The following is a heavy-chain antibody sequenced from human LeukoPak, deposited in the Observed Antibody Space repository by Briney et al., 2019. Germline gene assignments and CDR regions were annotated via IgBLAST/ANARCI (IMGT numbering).Heavy chain of an antibody. D-gene: IGHD7-27*01. CDR2: ISGSAGDT. Sequence: PGGSLRLSCAASGFTFITHPMSWVRQSPGKGLEWVSAISGSAGDTKYADSVRGRFTISRDNSKNRLFLHMNSLRDEDTAAYYCAKDMLGTGNFDLWGRGTLVTVSS. J-gene: IGHJ2*01. CDR3: AKDMLGTGNFDL. V-gene: IGHV3-23*01. CDR1: GFTFITHP.